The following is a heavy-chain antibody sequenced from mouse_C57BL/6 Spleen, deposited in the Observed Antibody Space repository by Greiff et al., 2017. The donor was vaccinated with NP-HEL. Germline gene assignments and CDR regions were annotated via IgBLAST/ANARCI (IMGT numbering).Heavy chain of an antibody. J-gene: IGHJ2*01. CDR3: ARSDGYSYYFDY. CDR2: LRNKANGYTT. CDR1: GFTFTDYY. V-gene: IGHV7-3*01. Sequence: EVKLMESGGGLVQPGGSLSLSCAASGFTFTDYYMSWVRQPPGKALAWLGFLRNKANGYTTEYSASVKGRFTISRDNSQSILYLQMNALRAEDSAVYYCARSDGYSYYFDYWGQGTTLTVSS. D-gene: IGHD2-3*01.